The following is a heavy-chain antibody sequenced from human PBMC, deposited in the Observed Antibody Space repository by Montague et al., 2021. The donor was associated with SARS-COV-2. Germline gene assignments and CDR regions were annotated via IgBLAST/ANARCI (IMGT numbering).Heavy chain of an antibody. V-gene: IGHV4-34*01. CDR3: AREPGVLDTYYYGMDV. Sequence: SETLSLTCVLYGGSFSGDNWSWIRQPLGKGLEWIGQINHSGSTNYNPSLKSRVTMSVDTSKDQFSLNLRSVTAADTAMYYCAREPGVLDTYYYGMDVWGQGTTVTVSS. D-gene: IGHD3/OR15-3a*01. CDR2: INHSGST. CDR1: GGSFSGDN. J-gene: IGHJ6*02.